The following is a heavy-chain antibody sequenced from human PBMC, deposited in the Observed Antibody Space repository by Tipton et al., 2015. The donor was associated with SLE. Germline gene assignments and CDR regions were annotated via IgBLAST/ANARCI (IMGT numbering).Heavy chain of an antibody. J-gene: IGHJ3*02. CDR2: IWYDGSYK. CDR1: GFTFSPYG. V-gene: IGHV3-33*06. CDR3: AKGEGTVETGTMFDAFDI. D-gene: IGHD5-24*01. Sequence: SLRLSCAASGFTFSPYGMPWVRQSPGKGLEWVAVIWYDGSYKYYADSVKGRFTISRDNSKNTLYLQMNSLRGEDTATYYCAKGEGTVETGTMFDAFDIWGQGTLVTGSS.